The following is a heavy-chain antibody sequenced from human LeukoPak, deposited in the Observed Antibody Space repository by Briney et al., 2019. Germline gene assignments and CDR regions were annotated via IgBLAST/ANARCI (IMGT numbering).Heavy chain of an antibody. CDR1: GFTFSSYD. D-gene: IGHD3-9*01. Sequence: GGSLRLSCAASGFTFSSYDMHWVRQATGKGLEWVSAIGTAGDTYYPGSVKGRFTISIENAKNSLYLQMNSLRAGDTAVYYCARALVTGYYDYWGQGTLVTVSS. J-gene: IGHJ4*02. CDR2: IGTAGDT. V-gene: IGHV3-13*01. CDR3: ARALVTGYYDY.